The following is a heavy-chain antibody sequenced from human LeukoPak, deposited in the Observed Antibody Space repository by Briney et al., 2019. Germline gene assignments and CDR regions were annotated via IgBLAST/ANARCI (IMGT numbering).Heavy chain of an antibody. V-gene: IGHV4-38-2*01. CDR1: GYSISSGYY. Sequence: SETLSLTCAVSGYSISSGYYRGWIRQPPGKGLEWIGSIYHSGSTYYNPSLKSRVTISVDTSKNQFSLKLSSVTAADTAVYYCARPFDYWGQGTLVTVSS. J-gene: IGHJ4*02. CDR2: IYHSGST. CDR3: ARPFDY.